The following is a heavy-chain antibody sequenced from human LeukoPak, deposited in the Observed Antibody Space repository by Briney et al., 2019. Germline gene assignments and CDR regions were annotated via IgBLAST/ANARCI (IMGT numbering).Heavy chain of an antibody. Sequence: ASVKVSCKASGYTFSGYYIHWVRQAPGQGLEWMGWINPNSGATNYAQKFQGRVTMTRDTSISTVFMELSRLRSDDTAVYYCARGQPGIAVAGRLGDDYWGQGTLVTVSS. CDR2: INPNSGAT. J-gene: IGHJ4*02. CDR1: GYTFSGYY. CDR3: ARGQPGIAVAGRLGDDY. V-gene: IGHV1-2*02. D-gene: IGHD6-19*01.